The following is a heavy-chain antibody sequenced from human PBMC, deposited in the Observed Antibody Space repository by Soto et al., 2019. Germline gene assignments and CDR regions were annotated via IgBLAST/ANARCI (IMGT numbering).Heavy chain of an antibody. D-gene: IGHD6-19*01. J-gene: IGHJ4*02. CDR1: GGAIGGYY. CDR3: AHRPSGWYLFDY. V-gene: IGHV4-59*03. CDR2: VSYSGST. Sequence: SETLSLTCSLSGGAIGGYYWSWIRQPPGKALEWIGHVSYSGSTDYHPSLKSRVSISIDTSKNQFSLKMISVTAADTAVYYCAHRPSGWYLFDYWGQGTLVTVSS.